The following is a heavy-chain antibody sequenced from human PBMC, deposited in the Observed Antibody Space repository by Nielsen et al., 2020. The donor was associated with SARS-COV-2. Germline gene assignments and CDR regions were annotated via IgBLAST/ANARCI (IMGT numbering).Heavy chain of an antibody. D-gene: IGHD2-21*02. Sequence: WVRQAPGQGLEWMGGIIPIFGTANYAQKFQGRVTITADESTSTAYMELSSLRSEDTAVYYCARGGSVVVTAITYYYYYGMDVWGQGTTVTVSS. CDR2: IIPIFGTA. CDR3: ARGGSVVVTAITYYYYYGMDV. J-gene: IGHJ6*02. V-gene: IGHV1-69*01.